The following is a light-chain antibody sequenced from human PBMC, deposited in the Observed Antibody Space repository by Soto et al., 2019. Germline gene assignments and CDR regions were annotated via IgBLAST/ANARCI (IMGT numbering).Light chain of an antibody. J-gene: IGKJ5*01. CDR3: QQYGSSAIT. Sequence: EIVLTQSPSTLSLSPGSRSNLSCRASQSVSSSYLAWYQQKPGQAHRLLIYGASSRATGIPDRSTGSGPGTDSTLTISSLDPEDFPVYYCQQYGSSAITFGQGTRLEI. V-gene: IGKV3-20*01. CDR1: QSVSSSY. CDR2: GAS.